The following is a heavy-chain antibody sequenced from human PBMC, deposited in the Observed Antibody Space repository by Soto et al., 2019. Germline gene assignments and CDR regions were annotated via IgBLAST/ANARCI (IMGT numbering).Heavy chain of an antibody. D-gene: IGHD2-2*01. CDR3: AVVLVVVPAATSNNFDY. V-gene: IGHV3-23*01. Sequence: GGSLRLSCAASGFTFSSYAMSWVRQAPGKGLEWVSAISGSGGSTYYADSVKGRFTISRDNSKNTLYLQMNSLRAEDTAVYYCAVVLVVVPAATSNNFDYWGQGTLVTVSS. CDR2: ISGSGGST. CDR1: GFTFSSYA. J-gene: IGHJ4*02.